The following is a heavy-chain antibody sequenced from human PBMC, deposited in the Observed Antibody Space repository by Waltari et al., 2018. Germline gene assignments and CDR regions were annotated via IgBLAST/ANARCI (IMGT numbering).Heavy chain of an antibody. CDR1: GGSFSGFY. D-gene: IGHD6-6*01. CDR2: INHSGST. CDR3: ARANGGMAARKNKYNWFDP. Sequence: QVQLQQWGAGLLKPSETLSLTCAVYGGSFSGFYWSWIRQPPGQGLGWIGEINHSGSTNYSLCLKTRVTLSVDTSKNQFSLKLSSVTAADTAVYFCARANGGMAARKNKYNWFDPWGQGTLVTVSS. J-gene: IGHJ5*02. V-gene: IGHV4-34*01.